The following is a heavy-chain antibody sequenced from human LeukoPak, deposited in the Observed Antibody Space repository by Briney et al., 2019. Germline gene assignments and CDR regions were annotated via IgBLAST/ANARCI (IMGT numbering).Heavy chain of an antibody. CDR2: INTNTGNP. V-gene: IGHV7-4-1*02. D-gene: IGHD3-3*01. CDR1: GYTFTSYA. J-gene: IGHJ4*02. Sequence: ASVTVSFKASGYTFTSYAMNWVRQAPGQGLEWMGWINTNTGNPTYAQGFTGRFVFSLDTSVSTAYLQISSLKAEDTAVYYCARGPSVGFLEWLLYGGDYWGQGTLVTVSS. CDR3: ARGPSVGFLEWLLYGGDY.